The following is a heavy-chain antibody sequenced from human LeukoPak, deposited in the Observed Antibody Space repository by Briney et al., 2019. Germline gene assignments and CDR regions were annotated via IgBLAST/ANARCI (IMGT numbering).Heavy chain of an antibody. J-gene: IGHJ5*02. V-gene: IGHV3-23*01. CDR1: GFTFSSYA. CDR3: AKGDCSSISCSSRRWFDP. CDR2: ISGSGGST. D-gene: IGHD2-2*01. Sequence: GGSLRLSCAASGFTFSSYAMKWVRQAPGKGLEWVSSISGSGGSTYYADSVKGRFTISRDNSKNTLYLQMNSLRAEDTAVYYCAKGDCSSISCSSRRWFDPWGQGTLVTVSS.